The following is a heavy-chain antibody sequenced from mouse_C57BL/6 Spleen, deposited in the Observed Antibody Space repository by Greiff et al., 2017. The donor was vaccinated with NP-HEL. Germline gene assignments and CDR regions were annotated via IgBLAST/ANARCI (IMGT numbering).Heavy chain of an antibody. V-gene: IGHV1-54*01. J-gene: IGHJ2*01. CDR2: INPGSGGT. Sequence: VQLQESGAELVRPGTSVKVSCKASGYAFTNYLIEWVKQRPGQGLEWIGVINPGSGGTNYNEKFKGKATLTADKSSSTAYMQLSSLTSEDSAVYFCARDRGDYWGQGTTLTVSS. CDR1: GYAFTNYL. CDR3: ARDRGDY.